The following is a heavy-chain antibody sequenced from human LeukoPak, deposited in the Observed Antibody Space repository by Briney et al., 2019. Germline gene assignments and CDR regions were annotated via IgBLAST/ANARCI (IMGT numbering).Heavy chain of an antibody. CDR1: GGSISNNY. J-gene: IGHJ4*02. D-gene: IGHD5-18*01. CDR3: ARDTTGYSYGYFDY. CDR2: IYYSGST. Sequence: PSETLSLTCTVSGGSISNNYWSWIRQPPGKGLEWIGYIYYSGSTNYNPSLKSRVTISVDTSKNQFSLKLSSVTAADTAVYYCARDTTGYSYGYFDYWGQGTLVTVSS. V-gene: IGHV4-59*01.